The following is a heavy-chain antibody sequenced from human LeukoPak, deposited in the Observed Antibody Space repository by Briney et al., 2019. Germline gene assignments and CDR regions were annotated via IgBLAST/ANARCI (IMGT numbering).Heavy chain of an antibody. V-gene: IGHV4-39*07. CDR3: ARDLGSGGGDY. D-gene: IGHD6-19*01. Sequence: SETLSLTCIVSGVSVSTSNYYWGWIRQPPGMGLEWIGSVYRSGSASYNPSLKSRVTISVDTSKNQFSLKLSSVTAADTAVYYCARDLGSGGGDYWGQGTLVTVSS. J-gene: IGHJ4*02. CDR1: GVSVSTSNYY. CDR2: VYRSGSA.